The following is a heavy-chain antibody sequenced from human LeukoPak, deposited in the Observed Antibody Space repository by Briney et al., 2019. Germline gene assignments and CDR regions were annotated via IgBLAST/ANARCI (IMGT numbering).Heavy chain of an antibody. CDR3: ASGVEGSSRNYFDY. V-gene: IGHV3-21*01. J-gene: IGHJ4*02. CDR2: ISSSSSYI. D-gene: IGHD6-6*01. CDR1: GFTFSSFS. Sequence: EGSLRLSCAASGFTFSSFSMNWVRQAPGKGLEWVSSISSSSSYIYYADSVKGRFTISRDNAKNSLFLQMNSLRAEDTAVYYCASGVEGSSRNYFDYWGQGTLVTVSS.